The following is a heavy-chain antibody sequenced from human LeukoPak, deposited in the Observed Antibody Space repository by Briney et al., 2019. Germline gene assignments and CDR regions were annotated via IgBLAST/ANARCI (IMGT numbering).Heavy chain of an antibody. Sequence: ASVKVSCKASGYTFTGYYMHWVRQAPGQGLEWMGWINPNSGGTNYAQKFQGRVTMTRDTSISTAYMELSRLRSDDTAVYYCAIGQYYDSSGSDYWGQGTLVTVSS. D-gene: IGHD3-22*01. CDR1: GYTFTGYY. V-gene: IGHV1-2*02. CDR3: AIGQYYDSSGSDY. CDR2: INPNSGGT. J-gene: IGHJ4*02.